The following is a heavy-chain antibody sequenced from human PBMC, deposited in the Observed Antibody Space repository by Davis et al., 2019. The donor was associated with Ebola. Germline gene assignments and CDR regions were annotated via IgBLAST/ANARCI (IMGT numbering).Heavy chain of an antibody. CDR3: ATLGPPGGAARDD. D-gene: IGHD3-16*01. CDR2: FNHIAST. CDR1: GGSFSGSY. J-gene: IGHJ4*02. V-gene: IGHV4-34*01. Sequence: SETLSLTCAVYGGSFSGSYWSCIASPTGHGLLSLGEFNHIASTNYNPSLKSRVTISVDTSKNQLPLKLSSVTAADTAVYYCATLGPPGGAARDDWGQGTLITVSS.